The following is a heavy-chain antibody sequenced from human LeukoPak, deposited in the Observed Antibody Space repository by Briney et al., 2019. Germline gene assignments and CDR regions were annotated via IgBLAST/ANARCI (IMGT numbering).Heavy chain of an antibody. CDR3: VGNGYYALDY. V-gene: IGHV4-4*02. J-gene: IGHJ4*02. Sequence: SETLSLTCAVSGGSISSSNWWSWVRQPPGKGLEWIGEIYRSGSTNYNPSLKSRVTISVDKSKNHLSLKLTSVTAADTAVYFCVGNGYYALDYWGQGALVTVAS. D-gene: IGHD2/OR15-2a*01. CDR2: IYRSGST. CDR1: GGSISSSNW.